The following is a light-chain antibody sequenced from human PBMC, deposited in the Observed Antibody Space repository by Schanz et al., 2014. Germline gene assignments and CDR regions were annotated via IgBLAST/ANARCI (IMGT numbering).Light chain of an antibody. V-gene: IGKV3-11*01. Sequence: EIVFTQSPATLSLSPGERATLSCRASQSVSSYLAWYQQKPGQAPRLLIYDASNRATGIPARFSGSGSGTDFTLTISSQEPEDFAVYYCQQRSNWPPSTFGQGTRLEIK. CDR2: DAS. CDR1: QSVSSY. CDR3: QQRSNWPPST. J-gene: IGKJ5*01.